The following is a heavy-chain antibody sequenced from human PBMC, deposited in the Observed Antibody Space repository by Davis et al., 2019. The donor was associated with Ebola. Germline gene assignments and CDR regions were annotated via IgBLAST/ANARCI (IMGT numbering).Heavy chain of an antibody. Sequence: MPGGSLRLSCTVSGGSISSSSYYWGWIRQPPGKGLEWIGSIYYSGSTYYNPSLKSRVTISVDTSKNQFSLKLSSVTAADTAVYYCAREGIAAAVDWGQGTLVTVSS. D-gene: IGHD6-13*01. CDR1: GGSISSSSYY. CDR3: AREGIAAAVD. J-gene: IGHJ4*02. V-gene: IGHV4-39*07. CDR2: IYYSGST.